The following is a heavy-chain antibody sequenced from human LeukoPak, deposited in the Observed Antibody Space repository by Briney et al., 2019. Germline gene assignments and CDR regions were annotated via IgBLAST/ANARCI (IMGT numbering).Heavy chain of an antibody. V-gene: IGHV1-69*05. CDR3: ARDPKDDTSGYYYFDY. CDR1: GGTFSSYA. Sequence: SVKVSCKASGGTFSSYAISWVRQAPGQGLEWMGGIIPIFGTANYAQKFQGRVTMTRDMSTSTVYMELSSLRSEDTAVYYCARDPKDDTSGYYYFDYWGQGTLVTVSS. D-gene: IGHD3-22*01. CDR2: IIPIFGTA. J-gene: IGHJ4*02.